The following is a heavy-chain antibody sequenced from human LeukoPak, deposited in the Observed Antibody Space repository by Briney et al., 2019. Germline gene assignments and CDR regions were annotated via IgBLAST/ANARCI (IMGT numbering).Heavy chain of an antibody. CDR3: TSWGDTTTEYSQR. J-gene: IGHJ1*01. CDR2: INPDGRDT. Sequence: GGSLRLSCVVSGFTFNRCWMNWVRQAPGKGLEWVAHINPDGRDTYYVDSVKGRFTISRDNAQNSMYLQMNSLRVEDTAVYYCTSWGDTTTEYSQRGGQGTLVTVSS. V-gene: IGHV3-7*01. CDR1: GFTFNRCW. D-gene: IGHD2-21*02.